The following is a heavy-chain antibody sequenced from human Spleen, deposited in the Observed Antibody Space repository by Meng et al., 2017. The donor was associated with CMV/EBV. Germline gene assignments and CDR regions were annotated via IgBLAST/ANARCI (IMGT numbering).Heavy chain of an antibody. D-gene: IGHD4-11*01. Sequence: SVKVSCKASGGTFSSYAISWVRQAPGQGLEWMGGIIPIFGTANYAQKFQGRVTITTDESTSTAYMELRSLTSDDAAVYFCARGMTIVKTGWFDPWGQGTLVTVSS. J-gene: IGHJ5*02. V-gene: IGHV1-69*05. CDR3: ARGMTIVKTGWFDP. CDR2: IIPIFGTA. CDR1: GGTFSSYA.